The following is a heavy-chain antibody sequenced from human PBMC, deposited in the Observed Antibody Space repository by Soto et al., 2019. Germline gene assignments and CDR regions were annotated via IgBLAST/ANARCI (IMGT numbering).Heavy chain of an antibody. D-gene: IGHD1-1*01. CDR1: GFNFNIYA. CDR3: AKALGNPTYCYYMDV. V-gene: IGHV3-23*01. Sequence: EVQLLESGGGLVQPGGSLRLSCAASGFNFNIYAMTWVRQAPGKGLEWVSTISPGGDSTYFADSVKGRVTISRDNSKNTLSLQMNSLRAEDTDTYFCAKALGNPTYCYYMDVWGTGTTVHVS. CDR2: ISPGGDST. J-gene: IGHJ6*03.